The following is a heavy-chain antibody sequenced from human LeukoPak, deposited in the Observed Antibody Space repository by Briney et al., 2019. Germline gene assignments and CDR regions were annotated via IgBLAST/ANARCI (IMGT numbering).Heavy chain of an antibody. V-gene: IGHV3-33*01. CDR1: GFTFSSYG. CDR2: IWYDGSNQ. J-gene: IGHJ4*02. CDR3: ARAKSTIAARGYFDD. Sequence: GRSLRLSCAASGFTFSSYGMHWVRQAPGKGLAWVAIIWYDGSNQYYADSVKGRFTISRDNSKNTVYLQMNSLRAEDTAVYYCARAKSTIAARGYFDDWGQGTLVTVSS. D-gene: IGHD6-6*01.